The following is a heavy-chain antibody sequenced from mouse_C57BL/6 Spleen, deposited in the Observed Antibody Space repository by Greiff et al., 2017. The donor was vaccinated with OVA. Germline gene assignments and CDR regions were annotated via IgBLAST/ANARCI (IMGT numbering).Heavy chain of an antibody. V-gene: IGHV1-80*01. CDR2: IYPGDGDT. J-gene: IGHJ4*01. CDR3: ARAQPYYAMDY. D-gene: IGHD6-1*01. CDR1: GYAFSSYW. Sequence: VQLQQSGAELVKPGASVKISCKASGYAFSSYWMNWVKQRPGQGLEWIGQIYPGDGDTNYNGKFKGKATLTADKSSSTAYMQLSSLTSEDSAVYFCARAQPYYAMDYWGQGTSVTVSS.